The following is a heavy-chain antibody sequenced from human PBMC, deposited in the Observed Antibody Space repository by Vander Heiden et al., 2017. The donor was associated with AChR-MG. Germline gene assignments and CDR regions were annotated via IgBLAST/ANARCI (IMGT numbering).Heavy chain of an antibody. CDR3: ARREHTTGSFDY. J-gene: IGHJ4*02. CDR1: GFPFSSYA. CDR2: ISYDGSNK. D-gene: IGHD1-1*01. V-gene: IGHV3-30-3*01. Sequence: QVQLVESGGGVVQPGRSLRLSCAASGFPFSSYAMHWVRQAPGKGLEWVAVISYDGSNKYYADSVKGRFTISRDNSKNTLYLQMNSLRAEDTAVYYCARREHTTGSFDYWGQGTLVTVSS.